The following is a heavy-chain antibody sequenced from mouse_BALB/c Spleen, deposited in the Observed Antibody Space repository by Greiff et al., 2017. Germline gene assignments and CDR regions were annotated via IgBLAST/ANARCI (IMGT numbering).Heavy chain of an antibody. CDR1: GFTFSSYG. D-gene: IGHD1-1*01. CDR3: ARDRVLLTYYFDD. J-gene: IGHJ2*03. Sequence: EVKLMESGGGLVQPGGSLKLSCAASGFTFSSYGMSWVRQTPDKRLELVATINSNGGSTYYPDSVKGRFTISRDNAKNTLYLQMSSLKSEDTAMYYCARDRVLLTYYFDDWGQGTSLTVAS. CDR2: INSNGGST. V-gene: IGHV5-6-3*01.